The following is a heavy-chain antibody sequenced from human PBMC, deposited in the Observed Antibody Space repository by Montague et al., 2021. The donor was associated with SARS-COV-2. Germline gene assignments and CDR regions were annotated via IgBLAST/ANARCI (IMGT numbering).Heavy chain of an antibody. CDR2: IYYSGST. CDR1: GYPTSSRNW. D-gene: IGHD6-6*01. Sequence: SETLSLTCAVSGYPTSSRNWWGWIRQPPGKGLEWIGYIYYSGSTYYNPSLKSRVTMSMDTSKNQFSLELTSVTAVDTAVYYCARKTSEYHPFDDWGQGTLVTVSS. V-gene: IGHV4-28*01. J-gene: IGHJ4*02. CDR3: ARKTSEYHPFDD.